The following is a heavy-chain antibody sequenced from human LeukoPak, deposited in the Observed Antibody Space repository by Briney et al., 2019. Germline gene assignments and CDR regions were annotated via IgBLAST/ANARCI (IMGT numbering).Heavy chain of an antibody. CDR3: ARGYSFGFKTIDY. CDR1: GFTLSSYN. D-gene: IGHD5-18*01. CDR2: ISSSGSYI. Sequence: TGGSLRLFCAASGFTLSSYNMNWVRQAPGRGLEWVSSISSSGSYIYYADLVKGRFTISGDNAENSLYLQMNSLRAEDTAVYYCARGYSFGFKTIDYWGQGTLVTVSS. J-gene: IGHJ4*02. V-gene: IGHV3-21*06.